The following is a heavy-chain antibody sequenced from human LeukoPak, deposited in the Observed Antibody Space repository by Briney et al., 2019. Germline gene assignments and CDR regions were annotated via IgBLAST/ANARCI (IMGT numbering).Heavy chain of an antibody. CDR2: IIPIFGTA. J-gene: IGHJ4*02. V-gene: IGHV1-69*13. CDR3: ARDGTYQPAFDY. D-gene: IGHD1-1*01. Sequence: SVKVSCKASGGTFSSYAISWVRQAPGQGLEWMGGIIPIFGTANYAQKFQGRVTITADESTSTAYMELSSLRSEDTAVYYCARDGTYQPAFDYWGQGTLVTVSS. CDR1: GGTFSSYA.